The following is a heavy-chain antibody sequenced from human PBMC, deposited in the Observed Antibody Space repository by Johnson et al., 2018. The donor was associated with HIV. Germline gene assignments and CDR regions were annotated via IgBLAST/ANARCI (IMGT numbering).Heavy chain of an antibody. J-gene: IGHJ3*02. Sequence: EVQLVESGGGLIQPGGSLRLSCVASKFTFTTYLMHWVRQAPGKGLVWVSRISSDGGSTTYADSVKGRFTVSRDNAKNTLYLQMKSLRVEDTAVYYCVREGPSERAGFDIWGQGTMVTVSS. CDR2: ISSDGGST. CDR3: VREGPSERAGFDI. V-gene: IGHV3-74*03. CDR1: KFTFTTYL.